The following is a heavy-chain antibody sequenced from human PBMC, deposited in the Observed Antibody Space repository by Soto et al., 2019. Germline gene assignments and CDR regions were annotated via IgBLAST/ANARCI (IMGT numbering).Heavy chain of an antibody. CDR3: ARAGGLLVDY. CDR2: KKYDGSNK. CDR1: GFMFSSYA. Sequence: QVQLVESGGGVVKPGRSLRLSCAASGFMFSSYALPWVRQAPGKGLEWVAVKKYDGSNKYYADSVKGRFTISRDNSKNTLYLQMNSLRAEDTAVYYCARAGGLLVDYWGQGTLVTVSS. D-gene: IGHD1-26*01. V-gene: IGHV3-30-3*01. J-gene: IGHJ4*02.